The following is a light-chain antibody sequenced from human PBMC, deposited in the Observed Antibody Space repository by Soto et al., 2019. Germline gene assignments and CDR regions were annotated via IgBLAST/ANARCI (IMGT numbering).Light chain of an antibody. J-gene: IGKJ1*01. CDR3: QQYDTSPRT. V-gene: IGKV3-11*01. CDR2: DAS. Sequence: EIVLTQSPATLCLSPGERATLSCMASQSVSSYLAWYQQKPGQAPRLLIYDASNRATGIPARFSGSESETDFTLTISGLEPEDFAVYYCQQYDTSPRTFGQGTKVDI. CDR1: QSVSSY.